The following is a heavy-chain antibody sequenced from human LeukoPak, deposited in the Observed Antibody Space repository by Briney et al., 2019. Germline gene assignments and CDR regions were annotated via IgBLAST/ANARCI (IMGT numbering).Heavy chain of an antibody. Sequence: PGGSLRLSCAVSGLTFSSYGMHWVRQAPGKGLEWVAVIWYDGSNKYYADSVKGRFTISRDNSKNTLYLQMNSLRAEDTAVYYCARGGYCGGDCYGWFDPWGQGTLVTVSS. CDR1: GLTFSSYG. J-gene: IGHJ5*02. V-gene: IGHV3-33*08. CDR3: ARGGYCGGDCYGWFDP. CDR2: IWYDGSNK. D-gene: IGHD2-21*02.